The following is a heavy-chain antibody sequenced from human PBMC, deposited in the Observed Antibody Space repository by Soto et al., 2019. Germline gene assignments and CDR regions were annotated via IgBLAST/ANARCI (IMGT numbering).Heavy chain of an antibody. V-gene: IGHV2-5*02. D-gene: IGHD1-1*01. CDR2: IYWDDEK. CDR3: GNLRKRTGRHPSRFNL. CDR1: GFSLSTSGVG. J-gene: IGHJ5*02. Sequence: QITLRESGPPLVKPTQTLTLTCTFSGFSLSTSGVGVAWIRQPPGKALEWLALIYWDDEKHNSPSLNSRVTINKYTSKNHAVLTIPNIEHVYTDAYNCGNLRKRTGRHPSRFNLRRQGRMVTV.